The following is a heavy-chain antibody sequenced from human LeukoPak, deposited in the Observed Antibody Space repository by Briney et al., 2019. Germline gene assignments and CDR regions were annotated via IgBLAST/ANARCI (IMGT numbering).Heavy chain of an antibody. J-gene: IGHJ4*02. D-gene: IGHD3-22*01. CDR1: GGSISGYY. CDR2: IYYSGST. Sequence: SETLSLTCTVSGGSISGYYWSWIRQPPGKGLEWIGYIYYSGSTDYNPSLKSRVTISVETSKNQFSLKLSSVTAADTAVYYCARVTGYMIEDYFDYWGQGTLVTVSS. V-gene: IGHV4-59*01. CDR3: ARVTGYMIEDYFDY.